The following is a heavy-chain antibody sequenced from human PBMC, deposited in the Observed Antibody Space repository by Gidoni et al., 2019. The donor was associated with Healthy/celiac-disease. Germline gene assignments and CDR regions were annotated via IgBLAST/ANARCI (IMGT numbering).Heavy chain of an antibody. CDR3: ARASIVGDAFDI. V-gene: IGHV3-30*04. CDR1: GFTFSSYA. CDR2: ISYDGSNK. D-gene: IGHD2-21*01. J-gene: IGHJ3*02. Sequence: QVQLVESGGGVVQPGRSLRLSCAASGFTFSSYAMHWVLQAPGKGLEWVAVISYDGSNKYYADSVKGRFTISRDNSKNTLYLQMNSLRAEDTAVYYCARASIVGDAFDIWGQGTMVTVSS.